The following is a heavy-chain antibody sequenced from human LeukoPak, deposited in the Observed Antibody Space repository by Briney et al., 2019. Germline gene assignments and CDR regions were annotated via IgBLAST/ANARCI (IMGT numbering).Heavy chain of an antibody. Sequence: GGSLRLSCAASGFTFSSYSMTWVRQAPGKGQERVCSISGGGDSSYYADSVKGRFTISRDNYKNTLYLQMNSLRAEDTAVYYCTKDRRISMIQGVIDAFDIWGQGTMVTVSS. V-gene: IGHV3-23*01. CDR3: TKDRRISMIQGVIDAFDI. CDR2: ISGGGDSS. CDR1: GFTFSSYS. J-gene: IGHJ3*02. D-gene: IGHD3-10*01.